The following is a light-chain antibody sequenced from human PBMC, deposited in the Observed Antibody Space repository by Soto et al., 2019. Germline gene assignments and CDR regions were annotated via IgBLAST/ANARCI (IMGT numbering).Light chain of an antibody. V-gene: IGLV2-11*01. Sequence: QSALTQPRSVSGSPGQSVTISCTGTSSDVGGYNYVSWYQQHRGKAPKLMIYDVSKRPSGVPHRFSGSKSGNTASLTISGLQAEDEADDYCCSYAGSYTVVFGGGTKLAVL. CDR3: CSYAGSYTVV. CDR2: DVS. J-gene: IGLJ2*01. CDR1: SSDVGGYNY.